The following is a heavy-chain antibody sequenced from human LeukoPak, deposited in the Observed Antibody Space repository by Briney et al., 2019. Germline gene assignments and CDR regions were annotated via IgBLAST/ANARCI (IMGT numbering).Heavy chain of an antibody. CDR3: AKGDSGSYYKDPYYFDY. D-gene: IGHD1-26*01. Sequence: GGSLRLSCAASGFTFSSYAMSWVRQAPGKGLEWVSAISGSGGSTYYADSVKGRFTISRDNSKNTLYLQMNSLRVEDTAVYYCAKGDSGSYYKDPYYFDYWGQGTLVTVSS. V-gene: IGHV3-23*01. J-gene: IGHJ4*02. CDR1: GFTFSSYA. CDR2: ISGSGGST.